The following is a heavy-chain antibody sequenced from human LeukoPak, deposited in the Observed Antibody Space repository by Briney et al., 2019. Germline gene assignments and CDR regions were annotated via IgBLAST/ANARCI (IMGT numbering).Heavy chain of an antibody. D-gene: IGHD3-16*02. J-gene: IGHJ4*02. CDR2: ISSSSSYI. V-gene: IGHV3-21*01. Sequence: GGSLRLSCAASGFTFSSYSMNWVRQAPGRGLEWVSSISSSSSYIYYADSVKGRFTISRDNAKNSLYLQMNSLRAEDTAVYYCARESYDYVWGSCRYDAYFDYWGQGTLVTVSS. CDR1: GFTFSSYS. CDR3: ARESYDYVWGSCRYDAYFDY.